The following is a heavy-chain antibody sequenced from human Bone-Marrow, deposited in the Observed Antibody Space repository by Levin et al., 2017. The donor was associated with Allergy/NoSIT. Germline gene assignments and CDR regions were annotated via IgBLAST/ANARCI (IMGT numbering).Heavy chain of an antibody. J-gene: IGHJ6*03. CDR2: VRKKVNKYST. V-gene: IGHV3-72*01. CDR3: TRIQTDYHMDV. CDR1: GFTFSDHY. D-gene: IGHD2-21*02. Sequence: SCAASGFTFSDHYMDWVRQAPGKGLEWVGRVRKKVNKYSTEYAAAVKGRFTISRDDSKSSLFLQMNSLKTEDTAVYYCTRIQTDYHMDVWGKGTTVVVSS.